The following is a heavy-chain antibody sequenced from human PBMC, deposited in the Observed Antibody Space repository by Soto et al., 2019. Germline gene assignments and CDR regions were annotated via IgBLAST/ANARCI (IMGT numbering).Heavy chain of an antibody. CDR2: IYYNGNT. J-gene: IGHJ6*03. D-gene: IGHD2-21*02. CDR3: ARGRGSDSSSMDV. CDR1: GGPISSSY. V-gene: IGHV4-59*01. Sequence: PSETLPLTCTASGGPISSSYCRWIRQPPGKGLEMIGYIYYNGNTNYNPSLKSRVTISIDTSKKHFSLNLTSVAAADTAMYYCARGRGSDSSSMDVWGKGITVTVSS.